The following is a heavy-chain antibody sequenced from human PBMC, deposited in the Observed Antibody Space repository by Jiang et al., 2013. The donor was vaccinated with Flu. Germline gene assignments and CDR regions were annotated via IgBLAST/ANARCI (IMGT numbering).Heavy chain of an antibody. CDR2: IYYSGST. D-gene: IGHD2-21*02. CDR3: ARVPSKTKNCGGDCHFDY. J-gene: IGHJ4*02. Sequence: LLKPSETLSLTCTVSGGSISSYYWSWIRQPPGKGLEWIGYIYYSGSTNYNPSLKSRVTISVDTSKNQFSLKLSSVTAADTAVYYCARVPSKTKNCGGDCHFDYWGQGTLVTVSS. V-gene: IGHV4-59*01. CDR1: GGSISSYY.